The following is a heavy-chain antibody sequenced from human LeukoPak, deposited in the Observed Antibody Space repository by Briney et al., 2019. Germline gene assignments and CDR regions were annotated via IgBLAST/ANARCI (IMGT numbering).Heavy chain of an antibody. Sequence: ASVKVSCKASGYTFTSYGISWVRQAPGQGLEWMGWISAYNGNTNYAQKLQGRVTMTTDTSTSTAYMELRSLRSDDTAVYYCARADDVLLWFGESPDFDYWGQGTLVTVSS. CDR2: ISAYNGNT. J-gene: IGHJ4*02. D-gene: IGHD3-10*01. CDR3: ARADDVLLWFGESPDFDY. V-gene: IGHV1-18*01. CDR1: GYTFTSYG.